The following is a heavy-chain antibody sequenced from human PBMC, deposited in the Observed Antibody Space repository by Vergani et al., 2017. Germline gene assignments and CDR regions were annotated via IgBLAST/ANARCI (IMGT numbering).Heavy chain of an antibody. Sequence: QVQLVQSGSELKKPGASVKVSCKASGYTFTSYAMNWVRQAPGQGLEWMGWINTNTGNPTYAQGFTGRFVFSLDTSVSTAYLQISSLKAEDTAVYYCAGGGCSGGSCYSPIFDYYYYMDVWGKGTTVTVSS. CDR3: AGGGCSGGSCYSPIFDYYYYMDV. D-gene: IGHD2-15*01. CDR2: INTNTGNP. CDR1: GYTFTSYA. J-gene: IGHJ6*03. V-gene: IGHV7-4-1*02.